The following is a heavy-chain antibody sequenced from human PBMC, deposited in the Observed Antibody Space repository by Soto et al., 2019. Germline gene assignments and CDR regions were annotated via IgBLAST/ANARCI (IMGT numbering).Heavy chain of an antibody. J-gene: IGHJ5*02. Sequence: ASVKVSCKASENTFSTYLVHWVRQVHGQGLEWMGWHNGYNGQTEYSQKFQRRVTITRDTSAKTAYLELRSLTSEDTAVYYCAGPHDRAGLGTWGQGTLVTVSS. D-gene: IGHD1-1*01. CDR1: ENTFSTYL. CDR2: HNGYNGQT. V-gene: IGHV1-3*01. CDR3: AGPHDRAGLGT.